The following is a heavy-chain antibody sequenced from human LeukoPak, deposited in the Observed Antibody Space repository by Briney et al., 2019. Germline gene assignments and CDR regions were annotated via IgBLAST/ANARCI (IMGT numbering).Heavy chain of an antibody. Sequence: GGSLRLSCAASGFTFDDYAMHWVRQAPGKGLEWVSGISGSSRSTYYADSVKGRFTISRDNSKNTLYLQMNSLRAEDTSVYYCAKVRMITMIAYDAFDIWGQGTMVTVSS. CDR1: GFTFDDYA. D-gene: IGHD3-22*01. CDR2: ISGSSRST. CDR3: AKVRMITMIAYDAFDI. J-gene: IGHJ3*02. V-gene: IGHV3-23*01.